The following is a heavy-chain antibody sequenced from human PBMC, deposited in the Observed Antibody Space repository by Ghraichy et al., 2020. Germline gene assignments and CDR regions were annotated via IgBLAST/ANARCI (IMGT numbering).Heavy chain of an antibody. J-gene: IGHJ4*02. V-gene: IGHV4-39*07. D-gene: IGHD6-13*01. CDR1: GGSISSTDYY. CDR3: ARDRGSNTWWGEFDY. Sequence: SQTLSLTCTVSGGSISSTDYYCNWIRQSPGKGLEWIGGIYYTGSTYYNPSLKSRVTISVDTSKNQFSLKLNSVTAADTAVYYCARDRGSNTWWGEFDYWGQGTLVTVSS. CDR2: IYYTGST.